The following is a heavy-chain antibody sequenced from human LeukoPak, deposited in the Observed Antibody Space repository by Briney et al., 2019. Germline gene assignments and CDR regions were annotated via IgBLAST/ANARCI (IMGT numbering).Heavy chain of an antibody. J-gene: IGHJ2*01. CDR2: IYTSGST. D-gene: IGHD3-22*01. CDR1: GGSISSGSYY. Sequence: PSETLSLTCTVSGGSISSGSYYWSWIRQPAGKGLEWIGRIYTSGSTNYNPSLKSRVTISVDTSKNQFSLKLSSVTAADTAVYYCARDDYYDSSGYYGDWYFDLWGCGTLVTVSS. V-gene: IGHV4-61*02. CDR3: ARDDYYDSSGYYGDWYFDL.